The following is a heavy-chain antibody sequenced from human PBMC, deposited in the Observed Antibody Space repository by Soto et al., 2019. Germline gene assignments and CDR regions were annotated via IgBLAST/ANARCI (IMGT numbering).Heavy chain of an antibody. Sequence: SETLSLTCTVSGGSISSGDYYWSWIRQPPGKGLEWIGYIYYSGSTYYNPSLKSRVTISVDTSKNQFSLKLSSVTAADTAVYYFARDPVDTAMVTGDAFDIWGQGTMVTVSS. J-gene: IGHJ3*02. D-gene: IGHD5-18*01. CDR1: GGSISSGDYY. CDR2: IYYSGST. CDR3: ARDPVDTAMVTGDAFDI. V-gene: IGHV4-30-4*01.